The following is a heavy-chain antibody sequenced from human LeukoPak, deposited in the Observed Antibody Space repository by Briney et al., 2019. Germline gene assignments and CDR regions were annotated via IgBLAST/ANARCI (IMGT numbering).Heavy chain of an antibody. Sequence: GGSLRLSCAASGFTFDDYAMHWVRQAPGKGLEWVSLTSWDGGSTYYADSVKGRFTISRDNSKNSLYLQMNSLRAEDTALYYCAKDTGYALRGYYYYYMDVWGKGTTVTVSS. D-gene: IGHD5-12*01. V-gene: IGHV3-43D*03. J-gene: IGHJ6*03. CDR3: AKDTGYALRGYYYYYMDV. CDR2: TSWDGGST. CDR1: GFTFDDYA.